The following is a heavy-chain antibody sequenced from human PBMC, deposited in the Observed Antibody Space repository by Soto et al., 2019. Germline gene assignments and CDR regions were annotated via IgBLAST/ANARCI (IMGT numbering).Heavy chain of an antibody. V-gene: IGHV4-4*02. Sequence: QVQLQESGPGLVEPSGTLSLTCAVSGGSISSDNWWTWFRQPPGEGLEWIGEIHPNGRTNYKPSLKSRLAISVDKSENQFSLWLTSVTAADMALYDCATRYCIHTTCYVYWGQGTLVTVSS. CDR3: ATRYCIHTTCYVY. D-gene: IGHD2-2*01. J-gene: IGHJ4*02. CDR2: IHPNGRT. CDR1: GGSISSDNW.